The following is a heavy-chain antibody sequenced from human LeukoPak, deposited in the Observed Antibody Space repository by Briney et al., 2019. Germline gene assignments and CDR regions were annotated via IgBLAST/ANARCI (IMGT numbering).Heavy chain of an antibody. CDR3: AKQVDRYGPSYYWYFDL. J-gene: IGHJ2*01. D-gene: IGHD3-10*01. Sequence: GGSLRLSCAASGFTFSDYHMSWVRQAPGKGLELVSAIFGSTTHYADSVKGRFTISRDNSKNTLYLQMNSLRAEDTAVYYCAKQVDRYGPSYYWYFDLWGRGTLVTVSS. CDR2: IFGSTT. CDR1: GFTFSDYH. V-gene: IGHV3-66*04.